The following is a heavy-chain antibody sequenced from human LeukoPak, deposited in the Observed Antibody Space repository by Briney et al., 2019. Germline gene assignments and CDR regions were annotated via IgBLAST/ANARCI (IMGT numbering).Heavy chain of an antibody. J-gene: IGHJ4*02. CDR2: ISDSGGTT. CDR1: GFIFSNYA. D-gene: IGHD6-13*01. Sequence: PGGSLRLSCTASGFIFSNYAMSWVRQAPGKGLEWVSSISDSGGTTYYADSVEGRFTISRDNSKHTLYLQMNSLRAEDTAVYYCANRDVYSSSWYEDYWGQGTLVTVSS. CDR3: ANRDVYSSSWYEDY. V-gene: IGHV3-23*01.